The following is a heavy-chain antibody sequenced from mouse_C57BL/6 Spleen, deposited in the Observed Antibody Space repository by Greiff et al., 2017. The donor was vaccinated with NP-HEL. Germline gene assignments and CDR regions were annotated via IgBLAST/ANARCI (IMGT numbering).Heavy chain of an antibody. V-gene: IGHV1-53*01. CDR1: GYTFTSYW. D-gene: IGHD1-1*01. J-gene: IGHJ2*01. CDR3: ARSNYYGSRSYFDY. CDR2: INPSNGGT. Sequence: QVQLQQPGTELVKPGASVKLSCKASGYTFTSYWMHWVKQRPGQGLEWIGNINPSNGGTNYNEKFKSKATLTVDKSSSTAYMQRSSLTSEDSAVYYCARSNYYGSRSYFDYWGQVTTLTVSS.